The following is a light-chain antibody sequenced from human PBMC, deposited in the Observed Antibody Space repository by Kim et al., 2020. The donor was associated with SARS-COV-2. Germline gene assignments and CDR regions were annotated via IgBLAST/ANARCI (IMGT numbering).Light chain of an antibody. CDR2: GAS. Sequence: SPGTRAPPSCRASQSVNSNLAWYQQKPGQAPRLLIYGASTRATGLPARFSGSGSGTEFTLTISSLQSEDFAVYYCQQYNKWPPWTFGQGTKVDIK. CDR1: QSVNSN. J-gene: IGKJ1*01. CDR3: QQYNKWPPWT. V-gene: IGKV3-15*01.